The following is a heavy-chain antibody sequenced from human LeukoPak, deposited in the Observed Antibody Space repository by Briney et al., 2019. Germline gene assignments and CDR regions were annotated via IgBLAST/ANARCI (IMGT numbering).Heavy chain of an antibody. CDR3: AKDEDIVVVVAASPFDY. CDR1: GFTFSSYG. V-gene: IGHV3-30*18. D-gene: IGHD2-15*01. J-gene: IGHJ4*02. CDR2: ISYDGSNK. Sequence: GSLRLSCAASGFTFSSYGMHWVRQAPGKGLERVAVISYDGSNKYYADSVKGRFTISRDNSKNTLYLQMNSLRAEDTAVYYCAKDEDIVVVVAASPFDYWGQGTLVTVSS.